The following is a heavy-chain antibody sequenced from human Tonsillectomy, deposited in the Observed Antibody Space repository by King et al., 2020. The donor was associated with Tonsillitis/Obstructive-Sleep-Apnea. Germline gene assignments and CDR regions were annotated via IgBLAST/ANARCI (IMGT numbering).Heavy chain of an antibody. CDR2: INHSGST. V-gene: IGHV4-34*01. Sequence: VQLQQWGAGLLKPSETLSLNCAVYGGSFNGYYWSWIRQPPGKGLEWIGEINHSGSTNYNPSLKSRVTISVDTSKNQFSLKLSSVTAADTAAYYCARGDRNDGGNGCDIWGQGTMVTVSS. J-gene: IGHJ3*02. CDR1: GGSFNGYY. CDR3: ARGDRNDGGNGCDI. D-gene: IGHD1-1*01.